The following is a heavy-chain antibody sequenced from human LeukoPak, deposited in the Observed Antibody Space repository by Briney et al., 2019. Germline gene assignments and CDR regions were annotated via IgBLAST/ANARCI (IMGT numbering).Heavy chain of an antibody. Sequence: SETLSLTCTVSGYSISSGYYWGWIRQSPGKGLEWIGSIYHSGRTYYNPSLKSRLTISLDTSKNQFSLKLSSVTAADTAVYYCTGKYYYDSSGYYYADYWGQGTLVTVSS. CDR3: TGKYYYDSSGYYYADY. CDR2: IYHSGRT. V-gene: IGHV4-38-2*02. J-gene: IGHJ4*02. CDR1: GYSISSGYY. D-gene: IGHD3-22*01.